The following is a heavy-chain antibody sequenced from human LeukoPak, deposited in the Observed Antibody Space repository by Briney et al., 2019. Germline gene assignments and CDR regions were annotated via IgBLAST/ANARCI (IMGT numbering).Heavy chain of an antibody. CDR2: IYYSGST. Sequence: SETLSLTCTVSGGSISSYYWSWIRQPAGKGLEWIGYIYYSGSTNYNPSLKSRVTISVDTSKNQFSLKLSSVTAADTAVYHCARETGTTLSYFDYWGQGTLVTVSS. CDR1: GGSISSYY. J-gene: IGHJ4*02. CDR3: ARETGTTLSYFDY. D-gene: IGHD1-1*01. V-gene: IGHV4-59*01.